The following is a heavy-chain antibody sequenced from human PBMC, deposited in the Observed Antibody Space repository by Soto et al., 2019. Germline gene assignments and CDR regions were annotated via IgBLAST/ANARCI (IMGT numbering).Heavy chain of an antibody. J-gene: IGHJ6*02. CDR3: VKDLGYCSSTSCTNYYGMDV. CDR2: ISSNGGST. D-gene: IGHD2-2*01. V-gene: IGHV3-64D*06. CDR1: GFTFSRYE. Sequence: PGGSLRLSCAATGFTFSRYEMNWVRQAPGKGLEYVSAISSNGGSTYYADSVKGRFTISRDNSKNTLYLQMSSLRAEDTAVYYCVKDLGYCSSTSCTNYYGMDVWGQGTTVTVSS.